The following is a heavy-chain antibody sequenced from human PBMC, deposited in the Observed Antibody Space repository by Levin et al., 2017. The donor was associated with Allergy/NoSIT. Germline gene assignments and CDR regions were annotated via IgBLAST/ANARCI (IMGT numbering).Heavy chain of an antibody. J-gene: IGHJ5*02. D-gene: IGHD6-13*01. CDR1: GFTFDDYA. CDR2: ISWNSGSI. Sequence: GGSLRLSCAASGFTFDDYAMHWVRQAPGKGLEWVSGISWNSGSIGYADSVKGRFTISRDNAKNSLYLQMNSLRAEDTALYYCAKDKRIRGSSWYRGWFDPWGQGTLVTVSS. V-gene: IGHV3-9*01. CDR3: AKDKRIRGSSWYRGWFDP.